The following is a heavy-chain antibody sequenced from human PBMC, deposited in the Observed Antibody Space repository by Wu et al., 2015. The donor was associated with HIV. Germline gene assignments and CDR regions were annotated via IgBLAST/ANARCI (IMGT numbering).Heavy chain of an antibody. Sequence: QVYLAQSGAEVKKPGASVKVSCKASGYTFTGYYMHWVRQAPGQGLEWMGWINPKSGGTNYAQKFQGRVTMTRDTSISTVYMELSRLRSDDTAVYYCFVYFRYQLPDTNDTFDVWGQGTMVTVSS. CDR3: FVYFRYQLPDTNDTFDV. D-gene: IGHD2-2*01. J-gene: IGHJ3*01. V-gene: IGHV1-2*02. CDR1: GYTFTGYY. CDR2: INPKSGGT.